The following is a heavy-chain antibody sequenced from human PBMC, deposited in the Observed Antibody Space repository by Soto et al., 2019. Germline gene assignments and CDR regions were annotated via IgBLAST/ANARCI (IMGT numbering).Heavy chain of an antibody. Sequence: LSLTCTVSGGSISSSSYYWGWIRQPPGKGLEWIGSIYYGGSTYYNPSLKSRVTISVDTSKNQFSLKLSSVTAADTAVYYCARHPDRDDAFDIWGQGTMVTVSS. CDR3: ARHPDRDDAFDI. J-gene: IGHJ3*02. V-gene: IGHV4-39*01. CDR2: IYYGGST. CDR1: GGSISSSSYY.